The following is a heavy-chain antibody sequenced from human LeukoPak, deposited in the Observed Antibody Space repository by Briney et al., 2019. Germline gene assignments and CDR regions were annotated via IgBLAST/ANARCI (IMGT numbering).Heavy chain of an antibody. CDR1: GFTFSSYA. CDR2: ISYDGSNK. Sequence: PGGSLRLSCAAPGFTFSSYAMHWVRQAPGKGLEWVAVISYDGSNKYYADSVKGRFTISRDNSKNTLYLQMNSLRAEDTAVYYCARARRAVTYYFDYWGQGTLVTVSS. D-gene: IGHD6-19*01. V-gene: IGHV3-30-3*01. J-gene: IGHJ4*02. CDR3: ARARRAVTYYFDY.